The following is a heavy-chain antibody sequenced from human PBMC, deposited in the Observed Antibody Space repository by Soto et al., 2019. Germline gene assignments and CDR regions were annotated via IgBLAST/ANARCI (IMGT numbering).Heavy chain of an antibody. J-gene: IGHJ5*01. V-gene: IGHV3-23*01. CDR1: GFTFSSHA. CDR3: ATTSQNTGYYPTWIDS. Sequence: GGSLRLSCLASGFTFSSHAMSWVRQAPGKGLEWVSAITGSGDDTFYADSVKGRHTISRDNSKNTLYLQMNSLRVDDTVVYFFATTSQNTGYYPTWIDSWGHGTMVTVSS. D-gene: IGHD3-9*01. CDR2: ITGSGDDT.